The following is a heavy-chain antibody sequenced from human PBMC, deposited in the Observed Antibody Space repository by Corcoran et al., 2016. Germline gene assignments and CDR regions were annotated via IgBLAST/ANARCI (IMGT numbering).Heavy chain of an antibody. CDR3: ARVGTATIGYYFDY. V-gene: IGHV4-34*01. CDR1: GGSFSGYY. Sequence: QVQLQQWGAGLLKPSETLSLTCAVYGGSFSGYYWSWIRQPPGKGLEWIGEINHSGSTNYNPSLKSRVTISVDTSKNQFSLKLSSVTAADTAVDYCARVGTATIGYYFDYWGQGTLVTVSS. J-gene: IGHJ4*02. D-gene: IGHD6-25*01. CDR2: INHSGST.